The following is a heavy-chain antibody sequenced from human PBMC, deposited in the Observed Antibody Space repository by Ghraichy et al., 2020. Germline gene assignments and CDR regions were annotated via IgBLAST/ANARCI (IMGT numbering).Heavy chain of an antibody. CDR3: ANEGGYCSGGRCLAARMDF. D-gene: IGHD2-15*01. CDR2: FSRNSSTI. J-gene: IGHJ6*02. CDR1: GFTFSSFS. V-gene: IGHV3-48*02. Sequence: GSLRLSCAASGFTFSSFSMNWVRQAPGKGLGWVSYFSRNSSTIYYADSVKGRFTIPRDNAKNSLYLQMNKLRDEDTAVFYCANEGGYCSGGRCLAARMDFWGQGTTVTVSS.